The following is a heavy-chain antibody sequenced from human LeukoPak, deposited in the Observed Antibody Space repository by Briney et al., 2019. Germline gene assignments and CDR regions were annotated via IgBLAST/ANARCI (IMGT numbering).Heavy chain of an antibody. V-gene: IGHV3-30*02. J-gene: IGHJ4*02. CDR2: IRYDGSNK. CDR3: AKDLGYYGSGTRWAFDY. CDR1: GFTFSSYG. Sequence: PGGSLRLSCAASGFTFSSYGMHWVRQAPGKGLEGVAFIRYDGSNKYYADSVKGRFTISRDNSKNTLYLQMNSLRAEDTAVYYCAKDLGYYGSGTRWAFDYWGQGTLVTVSS. D-gene: IGHD3-10*01.